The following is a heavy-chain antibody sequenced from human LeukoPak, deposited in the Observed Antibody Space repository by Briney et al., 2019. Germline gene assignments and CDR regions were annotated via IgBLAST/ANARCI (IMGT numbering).Heavy chain of an antibody. D-gene: IGHD3-22*01. CDR1: GGSISSYY. Sequence: SETLSLTCTVSGGSISSYYWSWIRQPPGKGLEWIGYIYYSGSTNYNPSLKSRVTISVDTSKNQFSLKLSSVTAADTAVYYCARDLYDSSGYYSDYWGQGTLVTVS. CDR2: IYYSGST. CDR3: ARDLYDSSGYYSDY. J-gene: IGHJ4*02. V-gene: IGHV4-59*01.